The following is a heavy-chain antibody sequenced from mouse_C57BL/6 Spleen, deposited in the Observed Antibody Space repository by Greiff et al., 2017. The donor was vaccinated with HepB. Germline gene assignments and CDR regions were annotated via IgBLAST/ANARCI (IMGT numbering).Heavy chain of an antibody. CDR3: ARYLYYAMDY. D-gene: IGHD5-1*01. J-gene: IGHJ4*01. Sequence: QVQLQQPGAELVRPGTSVKLSCKASGYTFTSYWMHWVKQRPGPGLEWIGVIDPSDSYTNYNQKFKGKATLTVDTSSSTAYMQLSSLTSEDSAVYYCARYLYYAMDYWGQGTSVTVSS. CDR2: IDPSDSYT. CDR1: GYTFTSYW. V-gene: IGHV1-59*01.